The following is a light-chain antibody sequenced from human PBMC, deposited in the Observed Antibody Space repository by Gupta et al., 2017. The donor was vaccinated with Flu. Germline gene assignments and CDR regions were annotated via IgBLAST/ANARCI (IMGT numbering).Light chain of an antibody. CDR1: QSVTNNY. CDR3: HHDFTSHT. CDR2: GAS. J-gene: IGKJ5*01. V-gene: IGKV3-20*01. Sequence: EIVLTQSPGTLSLSPGERATLSCRASQSVTNNYLAWYQQKLGQAPRVLIHGASTRASGIPDRFSGSGAVKDFALTSSRREPEDFAMYYWHHDFTSHTFGQGTLLDIK.